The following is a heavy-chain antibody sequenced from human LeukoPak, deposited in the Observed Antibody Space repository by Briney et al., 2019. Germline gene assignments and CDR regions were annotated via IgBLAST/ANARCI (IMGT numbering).Heavy chain of an antibody. J-gene: IGHJ3*02. Sequence: PVGSLRLSCAASGFTFSSYGMHWVRQAPGKGLEWVAFIRYDGSNKYYADSVKGRFTISRDNSKNTLYLHMNSLRAEDTAVYYCAKPYYYDSSGYPPDAFDIWGQGTMVTVSS. V-gene: IGHV3-30*02. D-gene: IGHD3-22*01. CDR1: GFTFSSYG. CDR3: AKPYYYDSSGYPPDAFDI. CDR2: IRYDGSNK.